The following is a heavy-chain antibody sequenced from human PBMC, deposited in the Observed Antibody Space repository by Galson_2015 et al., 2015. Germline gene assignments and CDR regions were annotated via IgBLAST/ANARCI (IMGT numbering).Heavy chain of an antibody. V-gene: IGHV3-23*01. CDR2: ITASGSSP. CDR3: AKGVGSDFFYANDS. Sequence: SLRLSCAASGFTFSSNAMSWVRQAPGKGLEWVSLITASGSSPYNADSEKRRFTISRANSKNILFLQMNIMRAEDTAMYYCAKGVGSDFFYANDSWGQGTLVTVSS. J-gene: IGHJ4*02. D-gene: IGHD3-22*01. CDR1: GFTFSSNA.